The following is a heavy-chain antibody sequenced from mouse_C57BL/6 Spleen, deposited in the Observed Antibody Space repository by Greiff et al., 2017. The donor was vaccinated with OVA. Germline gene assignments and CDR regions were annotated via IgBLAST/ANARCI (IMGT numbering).Heavy chain of an antibody. J-gene: IGHJ4*01. CDR1: GYAFSSSW. V-gene: IGHV1-82*01. CDR3: AHGNYLYYYAMDY. D-gene: IGHD2-1*01. CDR2: IYPGDGDT. Sequence: VMLVESGPELVKPGASVKISCKASGYAFSSSWMNWVKQRPGKGLEWIGRIYPGDGDTNYNGKFKGKATLTADKSSSTAYMQLSSLTSEDSAVYFCAHGNYLYYYAMDYWGQGTSVTVSS.